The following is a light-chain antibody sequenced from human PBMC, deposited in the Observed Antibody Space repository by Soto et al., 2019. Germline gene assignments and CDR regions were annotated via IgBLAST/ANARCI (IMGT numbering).Light chain of an antibody. Sequence: DIAVTQSPDSLAVSLGERATINCKSSQSVLYSSNNKDYLAWYQQKPGQPPKLLIYWASTRESGVPDRFSGSGSGTDFTLTISSLQAEDVAIYYCQQYYSTPYTFGQGTKLEIK. J-gene: IGKJ2*01. CDR1: QSVLYSSNNKDY. CDR3: QQYYSTPYT. CDR2: WAS. V-gene: IGKV4-1*01.